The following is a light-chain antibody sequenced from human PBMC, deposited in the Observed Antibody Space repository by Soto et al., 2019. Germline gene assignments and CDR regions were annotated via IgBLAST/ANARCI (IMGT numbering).Light chain of an antibody. J-gene: IGKJ5*01. CDR3: QQSYSTPIT. CDR2: AAS. Sequence: IQITQSPSSLSASVGDRVTITCRASQSISSYLNWYQQKPGKAPKLLIYAASSLQSGVPSRFSGSGSGTDFTLTISSLQPEDFATYYCQQSYSTPITFGQGTRPEIK. CDR1: QSISSY. V-gene: IGKV1-39*01.